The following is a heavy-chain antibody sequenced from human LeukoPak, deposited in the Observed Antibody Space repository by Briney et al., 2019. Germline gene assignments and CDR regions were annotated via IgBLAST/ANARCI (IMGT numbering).Heavy chain of an antibody. CDR2: IRSKAYGGTT. V-gene: IGHV3-49*04. CDR3: TRLAYYYGSGSLIGDNWFDP. Sequence: GGSLRLSCTASGFTFGDYAMSWVRQAPGKGLEWVGFIRSKAYGGTTEYAASVKGRFTISRDDSKSIAYLQMNSLKTEDTAVYYCTRLAYYYGSGSLIGDNWFDPWGQGTLVTVSS. D-gene: IGHD3-10*01. CDR1: GFTFGDYA. J-gene: IGHJ5*02.